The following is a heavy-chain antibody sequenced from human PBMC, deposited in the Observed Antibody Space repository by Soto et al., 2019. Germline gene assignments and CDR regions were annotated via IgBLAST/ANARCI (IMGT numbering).Heavy chain of an antibody. Sequence: ASVKVSCKASGYTFTSYGISWVRQAPGQGLEWMGWISAYNGNTNYAQKLQGRVTMTTDTSTSTAYMELRSLRSDDTAVYYCAKSGIAARKAYYYYYGMDVWGQGTTVTVSS. D-gene: IGHD6-6*01. V-gene: IGHV1-18*01. J-gene: IGHJ6*02. CDR1: GYTFTSYG. CDR3: AKSGIAARKAYYYYYGMDV. CDR2: ISAYNGNT.